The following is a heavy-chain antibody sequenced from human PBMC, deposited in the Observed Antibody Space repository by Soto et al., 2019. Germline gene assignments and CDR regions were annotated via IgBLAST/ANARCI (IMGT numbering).Heavy chain of an antibody. CDR2: IYYSGNA. D-gene: IGHD5-18*01. J-gene: IGHJ5*02. CDR1: GDSITSSGYY. V-gene: IGHV4-31*03. CDR3: ARNVDTGLHGNWFDP. Sequence: SETLSLTCTVSGDSITSSGYYWTWIRQLPGKGLEWIGYIYYSGNAYYNPSLRSRVIISVDTSKNHFSLRLQSVNAADKAMYFCARNVDTGLHGNWFDPWGHGTLVTVSS.